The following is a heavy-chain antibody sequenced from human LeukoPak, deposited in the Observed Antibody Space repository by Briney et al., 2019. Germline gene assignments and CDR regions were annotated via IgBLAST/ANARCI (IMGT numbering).Heavy chain of an antibody. CDR2: ISSSSSTI. CDR3: ARDPEIFNNWGLSQSYFDY. CDR1: GFTFSSYG. V-gene: IGHV3-48*04. D-gene: IGHD7-27*01. J-gene: IGHJ4*02. Sequence: PGGSLRLSCAASGFTFSSYGMNWVRQAPGKGLEWVSYISSSSSTIYYADSVKGRFTISRDNAKNSLYLQMNSLRAEDTAVYYCARDPEIFNNWGLSQSYFDYWGQGTLVTVSS.